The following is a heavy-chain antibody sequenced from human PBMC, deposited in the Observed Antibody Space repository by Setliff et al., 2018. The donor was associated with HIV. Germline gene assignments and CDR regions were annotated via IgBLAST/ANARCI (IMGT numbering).Heavy chain of an antibody. V-gene: IGHV3-20*04. CDR2: ISWSGSGI. CDR1: GFKFDDYG. D-gene: IGHD2-2*01. CDR3: ARWPVVVPAAMWGLSPYYYYGMDV. J-gene: IGHJ6*02. Sequence: GGSLRLSCAASGFKFDDYGMSWVRQGPGKGLEWVAGISWSGSGIGYGDSVKGRFTISRDNSKNTLYLQMNSLRAEDTAVYYCARWPVVVPAAMWGLSPYYYYGMDVWGQGTTVTVSS.